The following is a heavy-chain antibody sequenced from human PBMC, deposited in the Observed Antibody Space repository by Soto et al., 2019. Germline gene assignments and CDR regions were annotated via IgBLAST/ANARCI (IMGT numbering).Heavy chain of an antibody. Sequence: QVQLVQSGAEVKKPGSSVKVSCKASGGTFSIYAISWVRQAPGQGLEWMGGIIPVFETAKYAQKFQGRVTITADDSTSTAYMELSSLRSEDTAVFYCARPRLDAYYYYGMDVWGQGTTVTVSS. CDR1: GGTFSIYA. D-gene: IGHD3-3*01. J-gene: IGHJ6*02. V-gene: IGHV1-69*12. CDR2: IIPVFETA. CDR3: ARPRLDAYYYYGMDV.